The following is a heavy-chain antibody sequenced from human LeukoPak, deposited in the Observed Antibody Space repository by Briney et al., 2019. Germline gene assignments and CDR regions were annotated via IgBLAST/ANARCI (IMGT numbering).Heavy chain of an antibody. J-gene: IGHJ4*02. D-gene: IGHD3-16*01. V-gene: IGHV3-7*01. CDR1: GFTFSSSW. CDR3: ARNWAHLDF. CDR2: INEHGSEI. Sequence: PGESLRLSCAASGFTFSSSWVNWVRQAPGKGLEWVANINEHGSEIYYVDSVKGRFTIARDNAKSSLSLQMNSLRVEDTAVYYCARNWAHLDFWGQGTLVTVSS.